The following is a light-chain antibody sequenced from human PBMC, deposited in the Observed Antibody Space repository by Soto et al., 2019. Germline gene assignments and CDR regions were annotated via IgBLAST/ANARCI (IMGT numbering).Light chain of an antibody. V-gene: IGKV1-5*01. CDR1: QSISSW. J-gene: IGKJ4*01. CDR2: DAS. Sequence: DIQMTQSPSTLSASVGDRVTITCRASQSISSWLAWYQQKPGKAPKLLIYDASSLESGVPSRFGGSGSGTEFTLTISSLQPDDFATYYCQQYNSYSPELTFGGGTKVEIK. CDR3: QQYNSYSPELT.